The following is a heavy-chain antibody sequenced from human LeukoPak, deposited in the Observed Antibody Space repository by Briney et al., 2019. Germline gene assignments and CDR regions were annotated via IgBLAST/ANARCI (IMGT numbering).Heavy chain of an antibody. CDR3: ARHVGLTTRYLDY. D-gene: IGHD1-26*01. J-gene: IGHJ4*02. CDR2: IYPGDSDA. Sequence: GESLKISCKGSGYSFTSYWIGWVRQMPGKALEWMGIIYPGDSDARYSSSFQGQVTISADKSISTAYLQWSSLKASDTAMYYCARHVGLTTRYLDYWGQGTLVTVSS. V-gene: IGHV5-51*01. CDR1: GYSFTSYW.